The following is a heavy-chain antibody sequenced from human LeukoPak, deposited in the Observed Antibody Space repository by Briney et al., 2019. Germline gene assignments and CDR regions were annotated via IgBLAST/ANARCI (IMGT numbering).Heavy chain of an antibody. Sequence: ASETLSLTCTVSGGSISSSSYYWDWIRQPPWKGLEWIGSIYYNGSTYYNPSLKSRVTISVGTSKNQFSLKLSSVTAADTAVYYCARDLGYYEDPPWVISNHGMRLVGAFDIWGQGTMVTVSS. J-gene: IGHJ3*02. CDR2: IYYNGST. CDR1: GGSISSSSYY. D-gene: IGHD3-22*01. CDR3: ARDLGYYEDPPWVISNHGMRLVGAFDI. V-gene: IGHV4-39*07.